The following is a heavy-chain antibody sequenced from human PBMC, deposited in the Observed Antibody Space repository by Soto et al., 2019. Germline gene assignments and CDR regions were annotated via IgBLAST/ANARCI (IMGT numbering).Heavy chain of an antibody. CDR1: GYTFTSYA. J-gene: IGHJ3*02. CDR3: AREYFDSSGYYFASDI. Sequence: ASVKVSCKASGYTFTSYAMHWVRQAPGQSLEWMGWINAGNGNTKYSQKFQGRVTITRDTSASTAYMELISLRSEDTAVYHCAREYFDSSGYYFASDIWGQGTMVTVSS. V-gene: IGHV1-3*01. D-gene: IGHD3-22*01. CDR2: INAGNGNT.